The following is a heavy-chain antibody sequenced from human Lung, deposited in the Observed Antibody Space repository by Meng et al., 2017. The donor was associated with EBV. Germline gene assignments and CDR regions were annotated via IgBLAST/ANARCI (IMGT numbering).Heavy chain of an antibody. CDR1: GDSVSSNSAA. CDR2: TYYRSKWYN. V-gene: IGHV6-1*01. J-gene: IGHJ4*02. D-gene: IGHD1-7*01. CDR3: ASSRPLAGNWNYHY. Sequence: LPHSRPGPVHPPPTLSPTGAISGDSVSSNSAAWNWIRQSPSRGLEWLGRTYYRSKWYNDYAVSVKSRITINPDTSKNQFSLQLNSVTPEDTAVYYCASSRPLAGNWNYHYWGQGTLVTVSS.